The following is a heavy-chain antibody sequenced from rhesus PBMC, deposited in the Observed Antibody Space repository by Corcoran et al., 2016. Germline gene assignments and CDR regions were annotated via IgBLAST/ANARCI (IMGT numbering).Heavy chain of an antibody. Sequence: QVPLQEAGRGVVKPSETLSLTCAVSGYSISRGYDWSWLRHPPGKGLEWIWYMYGRRGRTNDKPAIKNRGTSSKDTAKNQVSRKLSDVTAADTDVYYCARDLVGIEAGWGQGVLVTVSS. V-gene: IGHV4-76*01. CDR3: ARDLVGIEAG. CDR2: MYGRRGRT. CDR1: GYSISRGYD. J-gene: IGHJ4*01. D-gene: IGHD6-25*01.